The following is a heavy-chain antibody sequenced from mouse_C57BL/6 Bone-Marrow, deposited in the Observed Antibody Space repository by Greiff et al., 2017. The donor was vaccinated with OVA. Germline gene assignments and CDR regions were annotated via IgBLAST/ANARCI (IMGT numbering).Heavy chain of an antibody. V-gene: IGHV1-20*01. J-gene: IGHJ3*01. CDR1: GYSFTGYF. CDR2: INPYNGDT. Sequence: VQLQQSGPELVKPGDSVKISCKASGYSFTGYFMNWVMQSHGKSLEWIGRINPYNGDTFYNQKFKGKATLTVDKSSSTAHMELRSLTSEDSAVYYCAGLYDGYYVRFAYWGQGTLVTVSA. CDR3: AGLYDGYYVRFAY. D-gene: IGHD2-3*01.